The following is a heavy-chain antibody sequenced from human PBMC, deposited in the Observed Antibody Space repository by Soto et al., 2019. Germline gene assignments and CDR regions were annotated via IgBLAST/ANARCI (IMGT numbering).Heavy chain of an antibody. CDR3: ARVFASSSWYVGFDY. D-gene: IGHD6-13*01. J-gene: IGHJ4*02. CDR2: IYYSGST. V-gene: IGHV4-30-4*01. Sequence: SSETLSLTCTVSGGSISSGDYYWSWIRQPPGKGLEWIGYIYYSGSTYYNPSLKSRVTISVDTSKNQFSLKLSSVTAADTAVYYCARVFASSSWYVGFDYWGQGTLVTVSS. CDR1: GGSISSGDYY.